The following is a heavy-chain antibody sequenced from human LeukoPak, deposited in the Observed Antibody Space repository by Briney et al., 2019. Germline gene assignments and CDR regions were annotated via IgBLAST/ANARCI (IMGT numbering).Heavy chain of an antibody. CDR1: GFTFYNYG. J-gene: IGHJ6*03. V-gene: IGHV3-30*02. Sequence: GGSLRLSCAASGFTFYNYGMHWVRQAPGKGLEWVAFLRYDESDEYYADSVKGRLTISRDNSKNTLYLQMNTLRAEDTAVYYCARGFYYDSSGFHSAYYYMDVWGKGTTVTVSS. D-gene: IGHD3-22*01. CDR2: LRYDESDE. CDR3: ARGFYYDSSGFHSAYYYMDV.